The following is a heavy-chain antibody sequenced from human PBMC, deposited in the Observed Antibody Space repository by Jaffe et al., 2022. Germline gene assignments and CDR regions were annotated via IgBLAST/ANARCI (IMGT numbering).Heavy chain of an antibody. CDR1: GFTFSSYA. D-gene: IGHD4-17*01. Sequence: EVQLVESGGGLVQPGGSLRLSCAASGFTFSSYAMHWVRQAPGKGLEYVSAISSNGGSTYYANSVKGRFTISRDNSKNTLYLQMGSLRAEDMAVYYCAREDYGVRDHWFDPWGQGTLVTVSS. J-gene: IGHJ5*02. CDR2: ISSNGGST. CDR3: AREDYGVRDHWFDP. V-gene: IGHV3-64*01.